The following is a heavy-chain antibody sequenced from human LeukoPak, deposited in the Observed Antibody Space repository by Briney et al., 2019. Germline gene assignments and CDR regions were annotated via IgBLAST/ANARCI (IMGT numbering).Heavy chain of an antibody. V-gene: IGHV1-18*01. D-gene: IGHD3-10*01. Sequence: ASVKVSCKSSGYTFINYGITWVRQTPGQGLEWMGWISAYNSAYNGNTHYAQKLQGRVTMTTDTSTNTGYMELRSLRSDDTAVYYCAREYGSGSYTGIDYWGQGTLVTVSS. CDR2: ISAYNSAYNGNT. CDR3: AREYGSGSYTGIDY. CDR1: GYTFINYG. J-gene: IGHJ4*02.